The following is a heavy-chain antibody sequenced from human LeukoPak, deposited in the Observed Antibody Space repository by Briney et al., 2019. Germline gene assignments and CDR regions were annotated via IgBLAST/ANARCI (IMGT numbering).Heavy chain of an antibody. CDR2: ISAYNGNT. D-gene: IGHD3-10*01. CDR3: ARDAVDYYGSGGYNNWFDP. CDR1: GYTFTSYG. J-gene: IGHJ5*02. V-gene: IGHV1-18*01. Sequence: GASVKVSCKASGYTFTSYGISWVRQAPGQGLEWMGWISAYNGNTNYAQKLQGRVTMTTDTSTSTAYMELRSLRSDDTAVYYCARDAVDYYGSGGYNNWFDPWGQGTLVTVSS.